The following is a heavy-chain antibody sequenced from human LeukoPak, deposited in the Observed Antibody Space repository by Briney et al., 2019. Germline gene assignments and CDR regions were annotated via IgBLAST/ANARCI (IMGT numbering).Heavy chain of an antibody. J-gene: IGHJ1*01. V-gene: IGHV4-59*01. CDR2: IYYSGTT. Sequence: PSETLSLTCIVSGGSIGSYYWSWIRQSPVKGLEWIGYIYYSGTTNYNPSLKSRVTMSVDSSRNQLSLKLSSVTAADTAVYYCAGGPGWYEIYFQQWGQGSLVTVPS. CDR1: GGSIGSYY. D-gene: IGHD6-19*01. CDR3: AGGPGWYEIYFQQ.